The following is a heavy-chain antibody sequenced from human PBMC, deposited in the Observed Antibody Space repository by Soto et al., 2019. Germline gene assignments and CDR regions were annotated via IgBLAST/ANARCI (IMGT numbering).Heavy chain of an antibody. J-gene: IGHJ3*02. CDR3: ASRGLLGFGELSAFDI. Sequence: PGGSLRLSCAASGFTFSSYAMHWVRQAPGKGLEWVAVISYDGSNKYYADSVKGRFTISRDNSKNTLYLQMNSLRAEDTAVYYCASRGLLGFGELSAFDIWGQGTMVTVSS. D-gene: IGHD3-10*01. CDR1: GFTFSSYA. V-gene: IGHV3-30*14. CDR2: ISYDGSNK.